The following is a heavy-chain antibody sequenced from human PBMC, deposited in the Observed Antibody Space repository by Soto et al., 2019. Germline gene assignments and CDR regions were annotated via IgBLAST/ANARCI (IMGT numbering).Heavy chain of an antibody. Sequence: SETLSLTCTVSGGSISSSSYYWGWIRQPPGKGLEWIGSIYYSGSTYYNPSLKSRVTISVDTSKNQFSLKLSSVTAADTAVYYCASLGYCSGGSCDDFDDWGQRTLVTVSS. J-gene: IGHJ4*02. D-gene: IGHD2-15*01. V-gene: IGHV4-39*01. CDR1: GGSISSSSYY. CDR3: ASLGYCSGGSCDDFDD. CDR2: IYYSGST.